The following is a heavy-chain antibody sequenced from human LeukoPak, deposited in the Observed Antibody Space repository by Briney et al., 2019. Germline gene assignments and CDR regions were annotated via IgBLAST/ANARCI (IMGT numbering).Heavy chain of an antibody. V-gene: IGHV3-23*01. CDR1: GFTFSSYA. Sequence: PGGSLRLSCAASGFTFSSYAMSWVRQAPGKGLEWVSAISGSGGSTYYADSVKGRFTISRDNSKNTLYLQMNSLRAEDTAVYYCAKAPFVDTAMGGVDYYYGMDVWGQGTTVPVSS. CDR3: AKAPFVDTAMGGVDYYYGMDV. J-gene: IGHJ6*02. CDR2: ISGSGGST. D-gene: IGHD5-18*01.